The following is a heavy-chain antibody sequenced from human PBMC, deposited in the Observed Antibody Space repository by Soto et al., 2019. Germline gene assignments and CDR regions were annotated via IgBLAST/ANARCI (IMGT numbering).Heavy chain of an antibody. CDR2: ISYDGNNK. CDR1: GFTFSSYG. V-gene: IGHV3-30*03. D-gene: IGHD6-19*01. J-gene: IGHJ6*02. CDR3: AISLRYSSGWYPTVYYYYGTDV. Sequence: LRLSCAASGFTFSSYGMHWVRQAPGKGLECVAVISYDGNNKYYADSVKGRFTISRDNSKNTLYLQMNSLRAEDTAVYYCAISLRYSSGWYPTVYYYYGTDVWGQGXTVTVYS.